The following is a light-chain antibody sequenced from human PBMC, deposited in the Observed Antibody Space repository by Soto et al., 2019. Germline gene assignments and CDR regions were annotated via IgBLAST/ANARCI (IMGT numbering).Light chain of an antibody. CDR1: QSVSSN. Sequence: EIVMTQSPATLSVSPGERATLSCRASQSVSSNLAWYQQKPGQAPRLLIYGASTRATGIPARFSGSGSGTDFTLTISSLQSEDFAVYYCQHYNNWHPWTFGQGTKVEIK. CDR3: QHYNNWHPWT. CDR2: GAS. J-gene: IGKJ1*01. V-gene: IGKV3-15*01.